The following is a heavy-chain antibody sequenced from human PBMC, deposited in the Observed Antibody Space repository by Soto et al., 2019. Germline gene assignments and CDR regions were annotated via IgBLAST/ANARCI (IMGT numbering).Heavy chain of an antibody. CDR2: FELEDGET. D-gene: IGHD3-10*01. J-gene: IGHJ4*02. CDR1: GYPLTDLS. Sequence: QVQLVQSGAELKNPGASVKSSCKVSGYPLTDLSMHWVRRPPGKGLGGMGVFELEDGETIYAQKFQGRVTMTEDTSTDTAYMELSSLRSEDTAVYYCANGVNSDYWGQGTLVTVSS. V-gene: IGHV1-24*01. CDR3: ANGVNSDY.